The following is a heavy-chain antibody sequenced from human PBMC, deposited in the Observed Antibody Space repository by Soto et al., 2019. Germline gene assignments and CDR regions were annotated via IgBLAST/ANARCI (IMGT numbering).Heavy chain of an antibody. Sequence: QVQLVQSGAEVKKPGASVKVSCKASGYTFTSYAMHWVRQAPGQSLEWMGWINAGNGNTKYSQKFQARVTITRDTSPSTAYMERSSLSSEATAVYSGAKGDYIVLLDYWGQGTLVTVSS. CDR1: GYTFTSYA. J-gene: IGHJ4*02. CDR2: INAGNGNT. V-gene: IGHV1-3*01. D-gene: IGHD3-16*01. CDR3: AKGDYIVLLDY.